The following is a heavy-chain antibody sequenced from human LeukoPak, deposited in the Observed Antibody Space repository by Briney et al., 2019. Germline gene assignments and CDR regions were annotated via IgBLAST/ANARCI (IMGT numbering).Heavy chain of an antibody. D-gene: IGHD2-8*02. CDR1: GCSISSGDYY. J-gene: IGHJ6*02. V-gene: IGHV4-31*03. Sequence: SQTLSLTCTVSGCSISSGDYYWSWIRQHPGKGREWIGYIYYSGSTYYNPSLKGRVTISVDTSKNQFSLKLRSVTAADTAVYYCASRTAPKYFYYCYGMDVWGQGNPGTPSS. CDR2: IYYSGST. CDR3: ASRTAPKYFYYCYGMDV.